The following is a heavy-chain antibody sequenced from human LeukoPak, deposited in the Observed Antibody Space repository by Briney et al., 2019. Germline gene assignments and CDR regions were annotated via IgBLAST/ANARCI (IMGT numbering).Heavy chain of an antibody. CDR3: ARDGGLIQPGGWFDP. Sequence: ASVKVSCKASGYTFTGYYMHWVRQAPGQGLEWMGWINPNSGGTNYAQKFQGRVTMTRDTSISTAYMGLSRLRSDDTAVYYCARDGGLIQPGGWFDPWGQGTLVTVSS. J-gene: IGHJ5*02. CDR2: INPNSGGT. V-gene: IGHV1-2*02. CDR1: GYTFTGYY. D-gene: IGHD5-18*01.